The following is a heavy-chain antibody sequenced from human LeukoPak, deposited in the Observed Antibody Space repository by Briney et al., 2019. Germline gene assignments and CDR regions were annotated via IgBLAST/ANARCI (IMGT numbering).Heavy chain of an antibody. J-gene: IGHJ4*02. CDR1: EFTFSSFE. CDR2: ISSSGSTI. D-gene: IGHD1-26*01. V-gene: IGHV3-48*03. CDR3: ARTVGATLDY. Sequence: QPGGSLRLSCAASEFTFSSFEMNWVRQAPGKGLEGVSYISSSGSTIYHADSVKGRFTSSRDKAKNSLYLKMNSLRAEDTAVYYCARTVGATLDYWGQGTLVTVSS.